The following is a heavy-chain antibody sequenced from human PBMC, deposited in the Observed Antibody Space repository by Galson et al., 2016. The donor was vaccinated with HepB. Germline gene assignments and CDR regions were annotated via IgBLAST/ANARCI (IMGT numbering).Heavy chain of an antibody. V-gene: IGHV3-30*18. CDR3: AKPHTSGWLTSFDH. Sequence: SLRLSCAASGFTFSDSGMHWVRQAPGKGLEWVAVTSYDGSKKYYADSVKGRFTTSRDNSKNTAYLEMNSLRADDTAIYYCAKPHTSGWLTSFDHWGQGNLVTVSS. CDR1: GFTFSDSG. CDR2: TSYDGSKK. D-gene: IGHD6-19*01. J-gene: IGHJ4*02.